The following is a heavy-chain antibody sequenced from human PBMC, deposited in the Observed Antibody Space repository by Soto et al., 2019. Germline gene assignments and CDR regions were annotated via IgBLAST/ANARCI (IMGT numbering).Heavy chain of an antibody. D-gene: IGHD2-15*01. Sequence: SETLSLTCAVYGGSFSGYYWSWVRQPPGKGLEWIGEINHSGSTNCNPSLKSRVTISVDTSKNQFSLKLSSVTAADPAVYYCARGGSGYCSGGSCYRLNYYYYGMEVWGQGTTVTVSS. CDR3: ARGGSGYCSGGSCYRLNYYYYGMEV. J-gene: IGHJ6*02. V-gene: IGHV4-34*01. CDR1: GGSFSGYY. CDR2: INHSGST.